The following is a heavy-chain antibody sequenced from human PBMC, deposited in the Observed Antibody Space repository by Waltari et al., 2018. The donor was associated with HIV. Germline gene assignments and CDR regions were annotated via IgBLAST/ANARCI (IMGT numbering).Heavy chain of an antibody. V-gene: IGHV2-5*01. CDR3: AHNGISHGSGSYSFDY. CDR1: GFSLTTSGVG. D-gene: IGHD3-10*01. J-gene: IGHJ4*02. CDR2: FYWNDDK. Sequence: QITLKESGPTLVKPTQTLTLTCTFSGFSLTTSGVGVGWIRQPPGKALEWLALFYWNDDKRYSPSLKSRLTITRDTSKNQVVLTMTNMDPVDTATYYCAHNGISHGSGSYSFDYWGPGTLVTVSS.